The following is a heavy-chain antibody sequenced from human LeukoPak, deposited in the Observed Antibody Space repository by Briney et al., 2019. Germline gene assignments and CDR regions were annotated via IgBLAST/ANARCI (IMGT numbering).Heavy chain of an antibody. Sequence: GGTLRLSCAASGFTFSSYGMSWVRQAPGKGLEWVSAISGSGGSTYYADSVKGRFTISRDDSKNTLYLQMNSLRAEDTAVYYCAKSPVSGSYFTDYWGQGTLVTVSS. CDR1: GFTFSSYG. D-gene: IGHD1-26*01. V-gene: IGHV3-23*01. CDR3: AKSPVSGSYFTDY. J-gene: IGHJ4*02. CDR2: ISGSGGST.